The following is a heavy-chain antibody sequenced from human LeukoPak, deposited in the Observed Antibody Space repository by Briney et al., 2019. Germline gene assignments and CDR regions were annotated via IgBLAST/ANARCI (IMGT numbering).Heavy chain of an antibody. CDR3: ARGGGMVRGVMSYYYYYMDV. V-gene: IGHV4-39*07. CDR2: IYHSGST. CDR1: GGSISSSNSY. J-gene: IGHJ6*03. D-gene: IGHD3-10*01. Sequence: SETLSLTCTVSGGSISSSNSYWGWIRQPPGKGLEWFGSIYHSGSTYYNPSLKSRITISVDTSKNQFSLKLSSVTAADTAVYYCARGGGMVRGVMSYYYYYMDVWGKGTTVTVSS.